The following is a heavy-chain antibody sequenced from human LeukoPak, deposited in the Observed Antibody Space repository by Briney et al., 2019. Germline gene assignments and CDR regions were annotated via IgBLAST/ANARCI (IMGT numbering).Heavy chain of an antibody. Sequence: GGPLRLSCAASGFTFSSYAMHWVRQAPGKGLEGVAVISYDGSNKYYADCVKGRFTISRDNSKNTLYLQMNSLRAEDTAVYYCARGRIVGATPSPDYWGQGTLVTVSS. V-gene: IGHV3-30*04. CDR2: ISYDGSNK. CDR1: GFTFSSYA. CDR3: ARGRIVGATPSPDY. D-gene: IGHD1-26*01. J-gene: IGHJ4*02.